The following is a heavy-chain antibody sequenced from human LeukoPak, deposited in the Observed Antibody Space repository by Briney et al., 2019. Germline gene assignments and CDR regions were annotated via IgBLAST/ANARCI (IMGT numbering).Heavy chain of an antibody. CDR1: GFTFSNYW. D-gene: IGHD6-19*01. J-gene: IGHJ3*01. CDR3: ARDLDVVVGWHHDAYDV. Sequence: PGGSLRLSCAASGFTFSNYWMTWVRQAPGKGLEWVANMKQDGSQKSYVDSVKGRFTISRDNTKNSLYLQMDSLRPEDTAVYYCARDLDVVVGWHHDAYDVWGQGTMVTVSS. V-gene: IGHV3-7*01. CDR2: MKQDGSQK.